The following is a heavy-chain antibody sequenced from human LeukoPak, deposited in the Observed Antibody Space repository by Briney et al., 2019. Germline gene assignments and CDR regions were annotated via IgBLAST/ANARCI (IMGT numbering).Heavy chain of an antibody. CDR3: ARDPGIPYYYDSSGYYSDY. Sequence: GGSLRLSCAASGFTFNRYYMSWVRQAPGKGLEWVAHIRQDGGQRYYVDSVKGRFTISRDNAKNSMLLQMNSLRAEDTAVYYCARDPGIPYYYDSSGYYSDYWGQGTLVTVSS. CDR1: GFTFNRYY. D-gene: IGHD3-22*01. J-gene: IGHJ4*02. V-gene: IGHV3-7*01. CDR2: IRQDGGQR.